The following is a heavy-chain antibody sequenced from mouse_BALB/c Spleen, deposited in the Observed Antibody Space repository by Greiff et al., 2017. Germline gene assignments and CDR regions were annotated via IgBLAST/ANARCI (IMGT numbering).Heavy chain of an antibody. D-gene: IGHD2-1*01. CDR1: GYTFTSYY. CDR2: INPSNGGT. Sequence: GAELVKPGASVKLSCKASGYTFTSYYMYWVKQRPGQGLEWIGEINPSNGGTNFNEKFKSKATLTVDKSSSTAYMQLSSLTSEDSAVYYCTNGNYLAWFAYWGQGTLVTVSA. J-gene: IGHJ3*01. CDR3: TNGNYLAWFAY. V-gene: IGHV1S16*01.